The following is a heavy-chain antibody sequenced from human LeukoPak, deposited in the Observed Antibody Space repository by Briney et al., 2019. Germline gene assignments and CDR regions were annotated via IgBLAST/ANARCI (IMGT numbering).Heavy chain of an antibody. Sequence: SVQVSCKASGGTFSSYTISWVRQAPGQGLAWMGRIIPILGIANYAQKLQGRVTITADKSTSTAYMELSSLRSEDTAVYYCAGVGGYGASFGMDVWGQGTTVTVSS. V-gene: IGHV1-69*02. CDR3: AGVGGYGASFGMDV. CDR1: GGTFSSYT. D-gene: IGHD5-12*01. CDR2: IIPILGIA. J-gene: IGHJ6*02.